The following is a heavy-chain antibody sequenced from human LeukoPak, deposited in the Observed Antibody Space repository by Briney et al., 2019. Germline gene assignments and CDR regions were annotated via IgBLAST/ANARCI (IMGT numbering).Heavy chain of an antibody. CDR1: GYTFTGYY. Sequence: ASVKVSCKASGYTFTGYYMHWVRQAPGQGLEWMGWINPNSGGTNYAQKLQGRVTMTRDTSISTAYMELSRLRSDDTAVYYCARVYSGYDFSLDYWGQGTLVTVSS. V-gene: IGHV1-2*02. D-gene: IGHD5-12*01. CDR3: ARVYSGYDFSLDY. J-gene: IGHJ4*02. CDR2: INPNSGGT.